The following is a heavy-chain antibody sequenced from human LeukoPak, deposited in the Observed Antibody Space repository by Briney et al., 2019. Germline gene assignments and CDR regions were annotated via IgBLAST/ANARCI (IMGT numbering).Heavy chain of an antibody. Sequence: KPSETLSLTCTVSGGSISSSSYYWGWIRQPPGKGLEWIGSIYYSGSTYYNPSLKSRVTISVDTSKNQFSLKLSSVTAADTAVYYCASGPTDSGSYYQLRGEGIFDYWGQGTLVTVSS. D-gene: IGHD3-10*01. CDR1: GGSISSSSYY. CDR3: ASGPTDSGSYYQLRGEGIFDY. CDR2: IYYSGST. V-gene: IGHV4-39*07. J-gene: IGHJ4*02.